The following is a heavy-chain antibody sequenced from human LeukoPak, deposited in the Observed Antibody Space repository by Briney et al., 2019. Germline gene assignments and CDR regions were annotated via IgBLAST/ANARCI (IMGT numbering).Heavy chain of an antibody. J-gene: IGHJ4*02. V-gene: IGHV1-69*05. CDR3: AREGPTYYYDSSGPL. CDR1: GGTFSSYA. Sequence: SVKVSCKASGGTFSSYAISWVRQAPGQGLEWMGGIIPIFGTANYAQKFQGRVTITTDESTSTAYMELSSLRSEDTAVYYCAREGPTYYYDSSGPLWGQGTLVTVSP. CDR2: IIPIFGTA. D-gene: IGHD3-22*01.